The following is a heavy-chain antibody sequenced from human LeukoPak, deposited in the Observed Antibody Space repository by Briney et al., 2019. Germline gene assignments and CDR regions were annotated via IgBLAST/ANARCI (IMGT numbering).Heavy chain of an antibody. Sequence: PGGSLRLSCAASGFTFSSYEMNWVRQAPGKGLEWVSYISSSGSTIYYADSVKGRFTIPRDNAKNSLYLQMNSLRAEDTAVYYCARDYYGSGSYYKSFDYWGQGTLVTVSS. J-gene: IGHJ4*02. CDR3: ARDYYGSGSYYKSFDY. CDR1: GFTFSSYE. V-gene: IGHV3-48*03. CDR2: ISSSGSTI. D-gene: IGHD3-10*01.